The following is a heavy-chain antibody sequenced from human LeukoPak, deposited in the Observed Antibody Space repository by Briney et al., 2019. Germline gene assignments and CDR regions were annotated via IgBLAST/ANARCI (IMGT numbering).Heavy chain of an antibody. J-gene: IGHJ4*02. CDR3: AREGGFVVVTATYYFDY. V-gene: IGHV4-4*07. Sequence: SETLSLTCTVSGGSISSYYWSWIRQPAGKGLEWIGRIYTSGSTNYNPSLKSRVTISVDKSKNQFSLKLSSVTAADTAVYYCAREGGFVVVTATYYFDYWGQGILVTVSA. CDR2: IYTSGST. CDR1: GGSISSYY. D-gene: IGHD2-21*02.